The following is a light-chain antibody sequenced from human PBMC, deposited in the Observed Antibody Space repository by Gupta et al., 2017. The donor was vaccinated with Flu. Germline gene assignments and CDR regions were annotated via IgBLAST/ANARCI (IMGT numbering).Light chain of an antibody. CDR1: ALPKQY. CDR2: KDI. Sequence: GQTVRITCSGDALPKQYVYWCQQKPGQAPKLLIYKDIERPSGIPERFSASGSGTTVTLTISGVQAEDEADYYCQSADRTSNDCVFGAGTKVTV. V-gene: IGLV3-25*01. J-gene: IGLJ1*01. CDR3: QSADRTSNDCV.